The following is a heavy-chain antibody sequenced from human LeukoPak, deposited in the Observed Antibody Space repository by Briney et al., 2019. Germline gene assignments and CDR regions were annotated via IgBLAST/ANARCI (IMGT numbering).Heavy chain of an antibody. D-gene: IGHD2-8*01. Sequence: PGGPLRLSCAASGFTFSNAWMSWVRQAPGKGLEWVGRIKSKTDGGTTDYAAPVKGRFTISRDDSKNTLYLQMNSLKTEDTAVYYCTTGLMVWRLVVSDYWGQGTLVTVSS. J-gene: IGHJ4*02. V-gene: IGHV3-15*01. CDR2: IKSKTDGGTT. CDR3: TTGLMVWRLVVSDY. CDR1: GFTFSNAW.